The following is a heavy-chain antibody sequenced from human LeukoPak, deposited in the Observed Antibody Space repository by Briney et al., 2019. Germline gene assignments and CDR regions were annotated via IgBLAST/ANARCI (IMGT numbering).Heavy chain of an antibody. V-gene: IGHV4-34*01. D-gene: IGHD1-26*01. CDR2: INHSGST. Sequence: SETLSLTCAVYGGSFSGYYWSWIRQPPGKGLEWIGEINHSGSTNYNPSLKSRVTISVDTSKNQFSLKLSSVTAADTAAYYCAKASVGARFFDPWGQGTLVTVSS. J-gene: IGHJ5*02. CDR1: GGSFSGYY. CDR3: AKASVGARFFDP.